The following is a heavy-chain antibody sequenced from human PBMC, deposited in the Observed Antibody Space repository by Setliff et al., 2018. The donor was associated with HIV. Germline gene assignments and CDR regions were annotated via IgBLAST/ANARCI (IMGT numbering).Heavy chain of an antibody. CDR1: GGSVSSGSYY. Sequence: SETLSLTCTVSGGSVSSGSYYWSWIRQPAGKGLQWIGRIYTSGSTNYNASLKSRITISVDRSKNLFSLKLISVTAADQGVYYCARVPVAGANWFDPWGLGTLVTVSS. CDR2: IYTSGST. CDR3: ARVPVAGANWFDP. V-gene: IGHV4-61*02. D-gene: IGHD2-21*01. J-gene: IGHJ5*02.